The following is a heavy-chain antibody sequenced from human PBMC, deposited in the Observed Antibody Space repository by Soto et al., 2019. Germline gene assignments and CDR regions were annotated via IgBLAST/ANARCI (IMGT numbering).Heavy chain of an antibody. CDR1: GFTFSDYS. Sequence: PGGSLRLSCAASGFTFSDYSMNWVRQAPGKGLEWVSFISSSGTFIHYADSVKGRFTISRDNARNSLYLQMNSLRAEDTAVFYCGRIYYGSGSYFVENWGQGTLVTVSS. V-gene: IGHV3-21*01. CDR3: GRIYYGSGSYFVEN. J-gene: IGHJ4*02. D-gene: IGHD3-10*01. CDR2: ISSSGTFI.